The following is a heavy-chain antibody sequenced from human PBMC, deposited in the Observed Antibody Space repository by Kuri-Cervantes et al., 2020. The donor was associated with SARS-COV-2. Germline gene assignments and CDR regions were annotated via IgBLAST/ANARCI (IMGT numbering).Heavy chain of an antibody. CDR3: ASSPVAAPFGAFDI. D-gene: IGHD6-19*01. CDR1: GFTFSSYA. V-gene: IGHV3-23*01. J-gene: IGHJ3*02. CDR2: ISGSGGST. Sequence: GESLKISCAASGFTFSSYAMSWVRQAPGKGLEWVSAISGSGGSTYYADSVKGRFTISRDNSKNTLYLQMNSLRAEDTAVYYCASSPVAAPFGAFDIWGQGTTVTVSS.